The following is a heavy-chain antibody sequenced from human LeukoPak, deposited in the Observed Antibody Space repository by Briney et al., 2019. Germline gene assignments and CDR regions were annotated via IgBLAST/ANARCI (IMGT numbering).Heavy chain of an antibody. Sequence: ASVKVSCKASGYTFTGYYMHWVRQAPGQGLEWMGWINPNSGGTNYAQKFQGRVTMTRDTSISTAYMELSRLRSDDMAVYYCARDTAARHRTGDYWGQGTLVTVSS. V-gene: IGHV1-2*02. CDR3: ARDTAARHRTGDY. J-gene: IGHJ4*02. D-gene: IGHD6-6*01. CDR2: INPNSGGT. CDR1: GYTFTGYY.